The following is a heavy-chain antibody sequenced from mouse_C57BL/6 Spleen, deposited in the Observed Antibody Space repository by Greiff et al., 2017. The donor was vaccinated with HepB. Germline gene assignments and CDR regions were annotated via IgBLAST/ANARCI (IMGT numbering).Heavy chain of an antibody. CDR1: GYTFTDYN. J-gene: IGHJ3*01. V-gene: IGHV1-18*01. D-gene: IGHD2-2*01. CDR2: INPNNGGT. CDR3: AMIYYGYEGFAY. Sequence: VHVKQSGPELVKPGASVKIPCKASGYTFTDYNMDWVKQSHGKSLEWIGDINPNNGGTIYNQKFKGKATLTVDKSSSTAYMELRSLTSEDTAVYYCAMIYYGYEGFAYWGQGTLVTVSA.